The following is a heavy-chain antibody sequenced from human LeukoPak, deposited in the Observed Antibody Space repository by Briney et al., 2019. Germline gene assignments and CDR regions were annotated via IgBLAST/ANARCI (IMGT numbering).Heavy chain of an antibody. D-gene: IGHD6-19*01. V-gene: IGHV4-34*01. Sequence: PSETLSLTCAVYGGSFSGYYWSWIRQPPGKGLEWIGEINHTGSTNYNPSLKSRVTISVDTSKNQFSLKLSSVTAADTAVYYCARVLLAVTGTHYFDYWGQGTLVTVSS. CDR1: GGSFSGYY. J-gene: IGHJ4*02. CDR2: INHTGST. CDR3: ARVLLAVTGTHYFDY.